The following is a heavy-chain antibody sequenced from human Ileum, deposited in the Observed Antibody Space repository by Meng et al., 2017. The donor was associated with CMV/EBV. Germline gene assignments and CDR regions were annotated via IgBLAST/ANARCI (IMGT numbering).Heavy chain of an antibody. Sequence: FSFSSYWMPWVRQRPGKGLVWVSRINRDGSSRSSAASVKGRFTISRDNAKNTLYLQMNSLGAEDTAVYYCARSSCSSASCNTYYFDPWGQGTLVTVSS. D-gene: IGHD2-2*02. CDR2: INRDGSSR. CDR1: FSFSSYW. V-gene: IGHV3-74*01. CDR3: ARSSCSSASCNTYYFDP. J-gene: IGHJ5*02.